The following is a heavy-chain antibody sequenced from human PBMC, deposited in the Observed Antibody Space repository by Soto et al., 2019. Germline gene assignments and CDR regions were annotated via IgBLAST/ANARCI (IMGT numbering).Heavy chain of an antibody. CDR1: GYSVSSNTAA. CDR2: TYYRSNWRH. V-gene: IGHV6-1*01. CDR3: ARGVAGSGFDL. Sequence: NPSETLSLTFAISGYSVSSNTAAWNWIRPSPSRGLEWLGRTYYRSNWRHDYAVSVKSRITVNPDTSKNHFSLQLNSVTPDDTAVYYCARGVAGSGFDLWGQGTLVNVSS. D-gene: IGHD6-19*01. J-gene: IGHJ4*02.